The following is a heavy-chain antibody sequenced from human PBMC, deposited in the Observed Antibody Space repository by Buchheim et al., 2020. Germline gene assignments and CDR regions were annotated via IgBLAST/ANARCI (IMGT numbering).Heavy chain of an antibody. V-gene: IGHV3-30-3*01. J-gene: IGHJ3*02. CDR3: ARKQAYGGSYLDAFDI. Sequence: QVQLVESGGGVVQPGRSLRLSCAASGFTFSSYAMHWVRQAPGKGLEWVAVISYDGSNKYYADSVKGRFTISRDNSKNTLYLQMNSLRAEDTAVYYCARKQAYGGSYLDAFDIWGQGT. D-gene: IGHD1-26*01. CDR2: ISYDGSNK. CDR1: GFTFSSYA.